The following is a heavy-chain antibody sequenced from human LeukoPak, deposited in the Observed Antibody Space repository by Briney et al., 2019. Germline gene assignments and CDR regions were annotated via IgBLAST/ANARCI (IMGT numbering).Heavy chain of an antibody. Sequence: SETLSLTCTVSGGSISSYYWSWIRQPPGKGLEWIGYIYYSGSTNYNPSLKSRVTISVDTSKNQFSLKLSSVTAADTAVYYCARGLWFGELSHQRGAFDIWGQGTMVTVSS. D-gene: IGHD3-10*01. J-gene: IGHJ3*02. V-gene: IGHV4-59*01. CDR2: IYYSGST. CDR3: ARGLWFGELSHQRGAFDI. CDR1: GGSISSYY.